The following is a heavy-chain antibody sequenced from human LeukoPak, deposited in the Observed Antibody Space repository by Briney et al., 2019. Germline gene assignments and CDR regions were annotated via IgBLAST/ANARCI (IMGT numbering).Heavy chain of an antibody. CDR1: GGSISSSSYY. D-gene: IGHD4-11*01. J-gene: IGHJ5*02. V-gene: IGHV4-39*01. CDR2: IFYSGST. Sequence: PSETPSLTCTVSGGSISSSSYYWGWIRQPPGKGLEWVGSIFYSGSTHYNPSLKSRVTISVDTSKNQFSLKLSSVTAADTAVYYCARQFNNYADWFDPWGQGTLVIVSS. CDR3: ARQFNNYADWFDP.